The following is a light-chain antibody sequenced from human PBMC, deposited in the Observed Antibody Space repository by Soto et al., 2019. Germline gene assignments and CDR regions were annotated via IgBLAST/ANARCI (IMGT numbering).Light chain of an antibody. CDR3: QQRSNCAPGCT. Sequence: EIVLTQSPATLSLSPGERATLYCRASQSVSSYLAWYQQKPGQAPSLLIYDASNRATGIPARFSGSGSETDFTLTSSSLEPEDFAVYYWQQRSNCAPGCTFGEANQVEIK. J-gene: IGKJ4*01. V-gene: IGKV3-11*01. CDR1: QSVSSY. CDR2: DAS.